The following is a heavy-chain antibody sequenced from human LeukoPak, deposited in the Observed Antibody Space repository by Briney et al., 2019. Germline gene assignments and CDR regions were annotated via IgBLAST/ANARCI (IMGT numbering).Heavy chain of an antibody. Sequence: GRSLRLSCAASGFTLRTYAMHWVRQAPGKGLEWVAVISYDGSNTYYADSVKGRFTISRDSSKNTLYLQMSSLRAEDTAVYYCARADFYGSGSQPPGGFDYWGQGTLVTVSS. V-gene: IGHV3-30*04. CDR3: ARADFYGSGSQPPGGFDY. CDR1: GFTLRTYA. D-gene: IGHD3-10*01. J-gene: IGHJ4*02. CDR2: ISYDGSNT.